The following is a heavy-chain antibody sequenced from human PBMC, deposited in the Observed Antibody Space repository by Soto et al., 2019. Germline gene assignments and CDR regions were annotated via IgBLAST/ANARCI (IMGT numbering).Heavy chain of an antibody. D-gene: IGHD3-16*01. CDR3: AKAPVDYVWGSYDY. J-gene: IGHJ4*02. V-gene: IGHV3-23*01. CDR2: ISGSGGST. CDR1: GFTFRSYA. Sequence: EVQLLESGGGLVQPGGSLRLSCAASGFTFRSYAMSWVRQAPGKGLEWVSAISGSGGSTYYADSVKGRFTISRDNSKNTLYLQMNSLRAEDTAVYYCAKAPVDYVWGSYDYWAREPWSPSPQ.